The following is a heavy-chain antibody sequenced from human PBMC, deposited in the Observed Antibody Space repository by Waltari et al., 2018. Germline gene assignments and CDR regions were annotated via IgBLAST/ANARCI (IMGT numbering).Heavy chain of an antibody. J-gene: IGHJ6*03. CDR2: IYYSGNT. Sequence: QVQLQQSGPGLVKPSQTLSLTCTVSGGPTSSRDYYWSWIRQPPGKGLEWIGYIYYSGNTYYNPSLESRVSISIDTSKNQFSLRLTSVTPADTAVYFCARDVVAAPNYMDVWGKGTTVTVSS. D-gene: IGHD2-15*01. CDR1: GGPTSSRDYY. CDR3: ARDVVAAPNYMDV. V-gene: IGHV4-30-4*08.